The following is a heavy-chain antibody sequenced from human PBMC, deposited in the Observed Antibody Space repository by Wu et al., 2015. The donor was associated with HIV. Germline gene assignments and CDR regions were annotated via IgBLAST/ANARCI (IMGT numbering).Heavy chain of an antibody. D-gene: IGHD3-22*01. J-gene: IGHJ4*02. CDR1: GYTFIGYD. CDR3: AIVVVISGEDY. Sequence: QVHLVQSGAEVKKPGASVKVSCKASGYTFIGYDVHWVRQAPGQGLEWMGRIIPIVQTADYAQRFQGRVTITADESTDTAYLEVNRLKPEDTAVYFCAIVVVISGEDYWGQGTLVTVSS. V-gene: IGHV1-69*18. CDR2: IIPIVQTA.